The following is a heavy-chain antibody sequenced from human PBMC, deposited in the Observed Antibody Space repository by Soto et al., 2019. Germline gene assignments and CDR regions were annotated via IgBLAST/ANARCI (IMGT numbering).Heavy chain of an antibody. Sequence: GASVKVSCKASGYTFTGYYMHWVRQAPGQGLEWMGWINPNSGGTNYAQKFQGWVTMTRDTSISTAYMELSRLRSDDTAVYYCARARNSSGYSPPPFDYWGQGTLVTVSS. CDR3: ARARNSSGYSPPPFDY. D-gene: IGHD3-22*01. V-gene: IGHV1-2*04. CDR1: GYTFTGYY. J-gene: IGHJ4*02. CDR2: INPNSGGT.